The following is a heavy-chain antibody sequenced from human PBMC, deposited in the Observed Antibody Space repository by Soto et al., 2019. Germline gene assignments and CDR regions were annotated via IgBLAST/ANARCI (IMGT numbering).Heavy chain of an antibody. CDR3: ARELDIVVVVAATDYGMDV. D-gene: IGHD2-15*01. V-gene: IGHV3-33*01. Sequence: PGGSLRLSCAASGFTFSSYGMHWVRQAPGKGLEWVAVIWYDGSNKYYADSVKGRFTISRDNSKNTLYLQMNSLRAEDTAVYYCARELDIVVVVAATDYGMDVWGQGTTVTVSS. J-gene: IGHJ6*02. CDR1: GFTFSSYG. CDR2: IWYDGSNK.